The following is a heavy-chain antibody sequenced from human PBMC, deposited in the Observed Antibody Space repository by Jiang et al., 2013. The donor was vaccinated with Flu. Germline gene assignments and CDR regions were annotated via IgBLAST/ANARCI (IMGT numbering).Heavy chain of an antibody. D-gene: IGHD3-16*02. Sequence: KPTQTLTLTCTFSGFSLSTSGVGVGWIRQPPGKALEWLALIYWDDDTRYSPSLKSRLTITKDTSKNQVVLTMTNMDPVDTATYYCAQFALYDYVWGSYRYDWYFDLWAVAPSVTVSS. CDR3: AQFALYDYVWGSYRYDWYFDL. J-gene: IGHJ2*01. V-gene: IGHV2-5*02. CDR1: GFSLSTSGVG. CDR2: IYWDDDT.